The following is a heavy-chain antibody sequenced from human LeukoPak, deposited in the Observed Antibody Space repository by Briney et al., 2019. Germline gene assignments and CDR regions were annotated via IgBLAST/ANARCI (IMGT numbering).Heavy chain of an antibody. CDR1: GYTFTNND. J-gene: IGHJ5*02. Sequence: GASVKVSCKTSGYTFTNNDINWVRQATGQGLEWMGRTNPNSGNTGYAQRFQGRVTMTRNISISTAYMELSSLTSEDTAVYYCARGRGSSSWTGDWFDPWGQGTLVTVSS. V-gene: IGHV1-8*01. D-gene: IGHD6-13*01. CDR3: ARGRGSSSWTGDWFDP. CDR2: TNPNSGNT.